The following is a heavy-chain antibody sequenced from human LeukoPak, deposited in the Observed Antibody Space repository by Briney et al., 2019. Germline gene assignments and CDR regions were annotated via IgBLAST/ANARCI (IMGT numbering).Heavy chain of an antibody. CDR1: GGSISSSGYY. CDR3: ARHEYSGSYYGLSWFDP. D-gene: IGHD1-26*01. V-gene: IGHV4-39*01. Sequence: PSETLSLTCTVSGGSISSSGYYWGWIRQPRGKGLEWIASIYYSGSTYYNRSRKSRFTISVDTSKNQLSLKLSSLTAADTAVYYCARHEYSGSYYGLSWFDPWGQGTLVTVSS. CDR2: IYYSGST. J-gene: IGHJ5*02.